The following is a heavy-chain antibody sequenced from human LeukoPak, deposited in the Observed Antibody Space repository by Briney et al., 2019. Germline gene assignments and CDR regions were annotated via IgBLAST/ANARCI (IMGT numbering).Heavy chain of an antibody. CDR3: ARIVVPAAIGGDWFDP. V-gene: IGHV4-59*01. CDR2: ICYSGST. Sequence: SETLSLTCTVSGGSIISYCWSWIRQPPGKGLEYIGSICYSGSTNYNPSLKSRVTISVDTSKNQFSLKLSSVTAEDTAVYYCARIVVPAAIGGDWFDPWGQGTLVTVSS. CDR1: GGSIISYC. J-gene: IGHJ5*02. D-gene: IGHD2-2*01.